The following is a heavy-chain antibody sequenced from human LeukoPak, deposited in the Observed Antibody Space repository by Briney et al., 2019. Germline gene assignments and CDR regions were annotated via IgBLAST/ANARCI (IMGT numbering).Heavy chain of an antibody. J-gene: IGHJ4*02. D-gene: IGHD3-22*01. Sequence: PSETLSLTCTVSGGSISSYYWSWIRQPPGKGLEWIGYIYDGGSTNYNPSLKSRVTISVDTSKNQFSLKLSSVTAADTAVYYCARVKNYYDSSGYPYYFDYWGQGTLVTVAS. CDR3: ARVKNYYDSSGYPYYFDY. CDR1: GGSISSYY. V-gene: IGHV4-59*01. CDR2: IYDGGST.